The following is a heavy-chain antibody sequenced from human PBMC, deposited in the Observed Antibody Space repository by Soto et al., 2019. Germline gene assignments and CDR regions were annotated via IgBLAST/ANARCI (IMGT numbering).Heavy chain of an antibody. V-gene: IGHV1-69*13. CDR3: ASVAQNFGVVIIPYYYYGMDV. J-gene: IGHJ6*02. Sequence: GASVKVSCKASGGTFSSYAISWVRQAPGQGLEWMGGIIPIFGTANYAQKFQGRVTITADESTSTAYMELSSLRSEDTAVYYCASVAQNFGVVIIPYYYYGMDVWGQGTTVTVSS. CDR1: GGTFSSYA. CDR2: IIPIFGTA. D-gene: IGHD3-3*01.